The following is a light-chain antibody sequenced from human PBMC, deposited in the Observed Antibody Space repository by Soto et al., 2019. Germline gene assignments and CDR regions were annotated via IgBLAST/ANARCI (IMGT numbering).Light chain of an antibody. CDR1: QGISSA. V-gene: IGKV1-13*02. J-gene: IGKJ5*01. CDR3: QQLETYPLT. CDR2: DVF. Sequence: AIQVTQSPSSLSASVGDTVTITCRASQGISSAFAWYQQKPGKVPRLLIYDVFNLQSGVPSRVSGSESGTDFTLTISRLRPEDFATYYCQQLETYPLTFGQGTRLEVK.